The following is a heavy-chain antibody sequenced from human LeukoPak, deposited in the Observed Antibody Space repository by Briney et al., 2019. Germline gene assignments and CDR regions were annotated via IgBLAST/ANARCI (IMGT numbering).Heavy chain of an antibody. V-gene: IGHV1-8*03. J-gene: IGHJ5*02. CDR2: MSPNSGNT. CDR3: ARGRSWGNWFDP. Sequence: ASVKVSCKASGYTFTNYDINWVRQATGQGLEWMGWMSPNSGNTGYAQKLQGRITITRNTSISTAYMELSSLRSEDTAVYYCARGRSWGNWFDPWGQGTLVTVSS. D-gene: IGHD6-13*01. CDR1: GYTFTNYD.